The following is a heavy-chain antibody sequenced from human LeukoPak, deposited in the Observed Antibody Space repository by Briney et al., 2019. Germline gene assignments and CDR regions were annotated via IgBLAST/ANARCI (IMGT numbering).Heavy chain of an antibody. CDR1: GYTFTGYY. CDR3: ARLYYDSSGSSLLLDYYYMDV. V-gene: IGHV1-2*02. J-gene: IGHJ6*03. CDR2: INPNSGGT. D-gene: IGHD3-22*01. Sequence: GASVKVSCKASGYTFTGYYMHWVRQAPGQGLEWMGWINPNSGGTNYAQKFQGRVTMTRDTSISTAYMELSRLRSDDTAVYYCARLYYDSSGSSLLLDYYYMDVWGKGTTVTVSS.